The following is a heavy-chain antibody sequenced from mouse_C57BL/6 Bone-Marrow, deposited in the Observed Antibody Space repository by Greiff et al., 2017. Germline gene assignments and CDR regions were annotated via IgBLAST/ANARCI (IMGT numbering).Heavy chain of an antibody. Sequence: VQLKESGPGLVKPSQSLSLTCSVTGYSITSGYYWNWIRQFPGNKLEWMGYISYDGSNNYNPSLKNRISITRDTSKNQFFLKLNSVTTEDTATYYCARRGIPDYWGQGTTLTVSS. CDR2: ISYDGSN. CDR3: ARRGIPDY. CDR1: GYSITSGYY. V-gene: IGHV3-6*01. D-gene: IGHD2-14*01. J-gene: IGHJ2*01.